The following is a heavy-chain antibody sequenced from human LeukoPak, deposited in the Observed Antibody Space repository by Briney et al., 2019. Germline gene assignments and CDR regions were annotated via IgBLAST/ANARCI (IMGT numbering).Heavy chain of an antibody. J-gene: IGHJ4*02. CDR3: AKRSVTMIIVDIDY. V-gene: IGHV3-23*01. CDR2: ISGSGANT. D-gene: IGHD3-22*01. CDR1: GFTFSSYA. Sequence: GGSLRLSCAASGFTFSSYAMSWVRQAPGKGLEWVSAISGSGANTYYADSVKGRSTISRDNSKNTLYLQMNSLRAEDTAVYYCAKRSVTMIIVDIDYLGQGTLVTVSS.